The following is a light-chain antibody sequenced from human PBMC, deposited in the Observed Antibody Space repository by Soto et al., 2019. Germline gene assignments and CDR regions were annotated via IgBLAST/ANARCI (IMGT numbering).Light chain of an antibody. V-gene: IGKV1-16*01. CDR3: QQYYSYPRT. CDR2: SAS. CDR1: QRVSSY. J-gene: IGKJ5*01. Sequence: DIQMTQSPSSLPASVGDRVTMICRASQRVSSYLAWFQQKPGKAPKSLIYSASVLQSGVPSRFSGSASGTDFTLTISSVQPEDFGTYYCQQYYSYPRTFGQGTRLEIK.